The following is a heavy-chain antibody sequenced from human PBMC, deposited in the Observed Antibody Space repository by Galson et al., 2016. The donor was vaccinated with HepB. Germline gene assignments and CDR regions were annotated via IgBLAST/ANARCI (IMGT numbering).Heavy chain of an antibody. CDR3: ARDSDTTGDF. V-gene: IGHV1-46*01. D-gene: IGHD1-1*01. CDR2: INPTGGST. CDR1: GYTFTSYQ. Sequence: SVKVSCKASGYTFTSYQMHWVRQAPGQGLEWMGIINPTGGSTIYAEKFQGRLTMTRDKSTSTFYMDLSSLRSEDTAMYYCARDSDTTGDFWGRGTLVTVSS. J-gene: IGHJ4*02.